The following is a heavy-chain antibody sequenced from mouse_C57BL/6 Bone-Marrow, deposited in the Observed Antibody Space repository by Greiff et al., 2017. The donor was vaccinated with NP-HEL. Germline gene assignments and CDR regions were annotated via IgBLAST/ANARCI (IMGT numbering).Heavy chain of an antibody. CDR3: ARDYYGSPHWYFDV. CDR1: GYTFTSYW. D-gene: IGHD1-1*01. Sequence: QVQLKQSGAELVRPGSSVKLSCKASGYTFTSYWMHWVKQRPIQGLEWIGNIDPSDSETHYNPKFKDKATLTVDKSSSTAYMQLSRLTSEDSAVYYCARDYYGSPHWYFDVWGTGTTVTVSS. J-gene: IGHJ1*03. CDR2: IDPSDSET. V-gene: IGHV1-52*01.